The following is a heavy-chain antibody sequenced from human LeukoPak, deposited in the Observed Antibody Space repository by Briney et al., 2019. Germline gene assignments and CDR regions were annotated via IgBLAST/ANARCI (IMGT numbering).Heavy chain of an antibody. CDR2: ISSSGTTT. CDR1: GFSFSVYE. V-gene: IGHV3-48*03. D-gene: IGHD2-15*01. Sequence: PGGSLRLSCAASGFSFSVYEMHWVRQAPGKGLEWISDISSSGTTTYYADSVKGRFTISRDNAKNSLYLQMNSLRVEDTAVYYCARGGGSRVDDAFDLWGQGTMVTVSS. J-gene: IGHJ3*01. CDR3: ARGGGSRVDDAFDL.